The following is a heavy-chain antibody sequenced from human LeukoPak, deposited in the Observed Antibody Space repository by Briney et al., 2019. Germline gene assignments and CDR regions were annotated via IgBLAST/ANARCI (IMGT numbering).Heavy chain of an antibody. D-gene: IGHD1-14*01. Sequence: PGGSLRLSCAASGFTFSIFGMNWVRQAPGKGLEWVSSISSGTGYIYYADSVKGRFTISRDNAKNSLYLQMNSLRAEDTAVYYCAREIDISPEGFDYWGQGTLVTVSS. CDR3: AREIDISPEGFDY. V-gene: IGHV3-21*01. J-gene: IGHJ4*02. CDR1: GFTFSIFG. CDR2: ISSGTGYI.